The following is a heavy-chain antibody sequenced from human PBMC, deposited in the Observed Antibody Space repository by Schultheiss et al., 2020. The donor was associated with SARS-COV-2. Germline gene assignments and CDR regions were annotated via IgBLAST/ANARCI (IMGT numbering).Heavy chain of an antibody. CDR1: GGSISSSSYY. Sequence: SQTLSLTCTVSGGSISSSSYYWGWIRQPPGKGLEWIGSISYSGSTNYNPSLKSRVTMSVDTSKNQFSLKLSSVTAADTAVYYCAKEGAGYVGYWGQGTLVTVSS. CDR3: AKEGAGYVGY. CDR2: ISYSGST. V-gene: IGHV4-39*07. D-gene: IGHD1-14*01. J-gene: IGHJ4*02.